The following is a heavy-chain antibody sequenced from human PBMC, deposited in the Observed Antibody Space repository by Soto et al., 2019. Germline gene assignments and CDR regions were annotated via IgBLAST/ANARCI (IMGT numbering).Heavy chain of an antibody. V-gene: IGHV3-49*03. CDR1: GFTFGDYA. CDR2: IRSKAYGGTT. J-gene: IGHJ6*03. CDR3: TRDRVYTAMVTDYYYYYMDV. Sequence: GGSLRLSCTASGFTFGDYAMSWFRQAPGKGLEWVGFIRSKAYGGTTEYAASVKGRFTISRDDSKSIAYLQMNSLKTEDTAVYYCTRDRVYTAMVTDYYYYYMDVWGKGTTFT. D-gene: IGHD5-18*01.